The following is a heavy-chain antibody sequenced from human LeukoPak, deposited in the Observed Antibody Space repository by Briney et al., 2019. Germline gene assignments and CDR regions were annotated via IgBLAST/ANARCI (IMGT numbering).Heavy chain of an antibody. Sequence: PGGSLRLSCAASGFTFSSYWMSWVRQAPGKGLEYVSGTTRSGDTTYYAGSVRGRFSIFRDNSKNTLYLRMGSLRPEDMAVYYCAREVLIGYYDNRGPFDFWGQGILVTVSS. J-gene: IGHJ4*02. D-gene: IGHD3-22*01. CDR1: GFTFSSYW. V-gene: IGHV3-64*02. CDR3: AREVLIGYYDNRGPFDF. CDR2: TTRSGDTT.